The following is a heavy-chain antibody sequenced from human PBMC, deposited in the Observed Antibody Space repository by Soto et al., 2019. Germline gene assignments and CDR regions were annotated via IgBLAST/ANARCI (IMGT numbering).Heavy chain of an antibody. V-gene: IGHV1-8*01. CDR2: MNPNSGNT. J-gene: IGHJ6*02. Sequence: ASVKVSCKASGYTFTSYDINWVRQATGQGLEWMGWMNPNSGNTGYAQKFQGRVTMTRNTSISTAYMELSSLRSEDTAVYSCASLYCSGGSCYGDYYYYGMDVWGQGTTVTVSS. D-gene: IGHD2-15*01. CDR1: GYTFTSYD. CDR3: ASLYCSGGSCYGDYYYYGMDV.